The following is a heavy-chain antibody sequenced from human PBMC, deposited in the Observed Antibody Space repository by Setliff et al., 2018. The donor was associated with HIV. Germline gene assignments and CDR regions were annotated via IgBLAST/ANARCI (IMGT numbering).Heavy chain of an antibody. Sequence: GGSLRLSCTASGFTFGDYAMSWVRQAPGKGLEWVSAISGGGGSTYYADSVKGRFTISRDNSKNTLYLQMNSLRAEDTALYYCARVGALPFDYWGQGTLVTVSS. CDR3: ARVGALPFDY. J-gene: IGHJ4*02. V-gene: IGHV3-23*01. CDR2: ISGGGGST. D-gene: IGHD2-15*01. CDR1: GFTFGDYA.